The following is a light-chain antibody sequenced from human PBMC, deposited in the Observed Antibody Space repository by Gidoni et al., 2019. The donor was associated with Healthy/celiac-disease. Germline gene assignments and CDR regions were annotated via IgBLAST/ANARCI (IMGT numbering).Light chain of an antibody. CDR1: QSVSSY. V-gene: IGKV3-11*01. CDR3: QQRSNWPQLT. Sequence: EIVLTQSPATLSLSPGERATLSCSASQSVSSYLAWYQQKPGQAPRLLIYDAFNSPTGIPARFSGSGSGTDFTLTISSLEPEDFAVYYCQQRSNWPQLTFGGGTKVEIK. J-gene: IGKJ4*01. CDR2: DAF.